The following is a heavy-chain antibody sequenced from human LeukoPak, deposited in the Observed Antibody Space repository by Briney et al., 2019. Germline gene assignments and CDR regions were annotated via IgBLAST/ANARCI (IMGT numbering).Heavy chain of an antibody. V-gene: IGHV3-23*01. D-gene: IGHD3-16*02. CDR1: GFTFSSYA. CDR3: AKVDYVWGSYRPFDY. Sequence: PGGSLRLSCAASGFTFSSYAMSWVRQAPGKGLEWVSAISGSGGSTYYADSVKGRFTISRDNSKNTLYLQMNSLRAEDTAVYYCAKVDYVWGSYRPFDYWGQGTLVTVSS. J-gene: IGHJ4*02. CDR2: ISGSGGST.